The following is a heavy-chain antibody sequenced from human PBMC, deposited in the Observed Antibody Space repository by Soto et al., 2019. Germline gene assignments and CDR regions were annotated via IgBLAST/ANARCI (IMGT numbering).Heavy chain of an antibody. CDR1: GGSISSYC. D-gene: IGHD3-10*01. CDR3: ARHNYGSGSTYFDY. J-gene: IGHJ4*02. CDR2: IYYSGST. V-gene: IGHV4-59*08. Sequence: PSETLSLTCTVAGGSISSYCWIWIRQPPGKGLEWIGYIYYSGSTNYNPSLKSRVTISVDTSKNQFSLKLNSMTAADTAVYYCARHNYGSGSTYFDYWGQGTLVTVSS.